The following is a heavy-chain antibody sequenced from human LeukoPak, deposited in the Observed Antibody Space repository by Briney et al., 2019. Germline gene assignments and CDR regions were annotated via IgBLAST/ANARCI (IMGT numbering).Heavy chain of an antibody. CDR3: ARGTRYYDFWSGPWAGYYFDY. D-gene: IGHD3-3*01. CDR2: INHSGST. J-gene: IGHJ4*02. Sequence: PSETLSLTCAVYGGSFSGYYWSWLRQPPGKGLEWIGEINHSGSTNYNPSLKSRVTISVDTSKDQCSLKLSSVTAAGTAVYYCARGTRYYDFWSGPWAGYYFDYWGQGTLVTVAS. CDR1: GGSFSGYY. V-gene: IGHV4-34*01.